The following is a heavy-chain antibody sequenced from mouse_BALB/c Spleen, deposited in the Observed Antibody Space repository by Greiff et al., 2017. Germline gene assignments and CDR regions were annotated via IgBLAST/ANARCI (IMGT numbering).Heavy chain of an antibody. J-gene: IGHJ4*01. V-gene: IGHV5-12-1*01. CDR1: GFAFSSYD. CDR3: ARQKYDYDAMDY. CDR2: ISSGGGST. Sequence: EVQGVESGGGLVKPGGSLKLSCAASGFAFSSYDMSWVRQTPEKRLEWVAYISSGGGSTYYPDTVKGRFTISRDNAKNTLYLQMSSLKSEDTAMYYCARQKYDYDAMDYWGQGTSVTVSS. D-gene: IGHD5-1-1*01.